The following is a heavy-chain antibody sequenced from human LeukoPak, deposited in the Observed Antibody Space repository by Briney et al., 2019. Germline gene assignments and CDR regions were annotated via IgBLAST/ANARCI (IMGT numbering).Heavy chain of an antibody. CDR1: GFTFSSYS. CDR2: ISSSSRYI. D-gene: IGHD6-19*01. Sequence: PGGSLRLSCAASGFTFSSYSINWVRQAPGKGLEWVSSISSSSRYIYYADSVKGRFTISRDNAKNSLYLQMNSLRAEDTALYYCAKVGGGVAGTGVIDYWGQGTLVTVSS. J-gene: IGHJ4*02. V-gene: IGHV3-21*04. CDR3: AKVGGGVAGTGVIDY.